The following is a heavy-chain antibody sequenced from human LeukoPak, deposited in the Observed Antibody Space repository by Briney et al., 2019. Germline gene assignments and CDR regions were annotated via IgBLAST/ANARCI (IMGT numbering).Heavy chain of an antibody. CDR3: ARENPPTTVTTGYYGMDV. J-gene: IGHJ6*02. V-gene: IGHV4-59*01. D-gene: IGHD4-17*01. CDR2: ICYSGST. Sequence: SETLSLTCTVSGGSISSYYWSWIRQPPGKGLEWIGYICYSGSTNYNPSLKSRVTISVDTSKNQFSLKLSSVTAADTAVYYCARENPPTTVTTGYYGMDVWGQGTTVTVSS. CDR1: GGSISSYY.